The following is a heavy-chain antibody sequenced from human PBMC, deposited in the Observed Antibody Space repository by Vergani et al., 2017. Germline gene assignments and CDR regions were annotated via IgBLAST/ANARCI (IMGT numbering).Heavy chain of an antibody. Sequence: QVQLVQSGAEVKKPGASVKVSCKASGYTFTGYYMHWVRQAPGQGLEWMGWINPNSGGTNYAQKFQGVVTMTRDTSISTSYMELSRLRSDDTAVYYCARSAAIAARLCYFDYWGQGTLVTVSS. CDR2: INPNSGGT. D-gene: IGHD6-6*01. J-gene: IGHJ4*02. V-gene: IGHV1-2*02. CDR1: GYTFTGYY. CDR3: ARSAAIAARLCYFDY.